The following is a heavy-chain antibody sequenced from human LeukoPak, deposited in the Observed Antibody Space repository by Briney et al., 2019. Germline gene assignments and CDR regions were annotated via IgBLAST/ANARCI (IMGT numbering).Heavy chain of an antibody. D-gene: IGHD6-13*01. V-gene: IGHV3-72*01. CDR3: ARGYSSSWRNDAFDI. CDR1: GFTFSDHY. J-gene: IGHJ3*02. CDR2: TRNKANSYTT. Sequence: GGSLRLSCAASGFTFSDHYMDWVRQAPGKGLEWVGRTRNKANSYTTEYAASVKGRFTISRDESENSVYLQMNSLKTEDTAVYYCARGYSSSWRNDAFDIWGQGTMVTVSS.